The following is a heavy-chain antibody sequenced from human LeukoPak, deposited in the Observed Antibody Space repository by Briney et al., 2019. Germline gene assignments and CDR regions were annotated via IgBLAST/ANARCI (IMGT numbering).Heavy chain of an antibody. J-gene: IGHJ4*02. CDR2: IIPILGIA. CDR1: GGTFSSYA. CDR3: ARDLDSSSFSDY. Sequence: GASVKVSCKASGGTFSSYAISWVRQAPGQGLEWMGRIIPILGIANYAQKFQGRVTITADKSTSTAYMELSSLRSEDTAVYYCARDLDSSSFSDYWGQGTLVTVPS. D-gene: IGHD6-6*01. V-gene: IGHV1-69*04.